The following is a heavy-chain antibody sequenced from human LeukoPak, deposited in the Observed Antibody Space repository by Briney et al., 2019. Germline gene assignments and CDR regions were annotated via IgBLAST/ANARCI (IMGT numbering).Heavy chain of an antibody. CDR3: GRDVLR. V-gene: IGHV3-53*01. D-gene: IGHD3-16*01. Sequence: GGPLRLSCAASGFSVSNNYMNWVRQAPGKGLEWVSLIYSGGTTYYADSVKGRFTVSRDNSKNTLYLQMNSLRAEDTAVYYCGRDVLRGGQGTLVTVSS. CDR2: IYSGGTT. CDR1: GFSVSNNY. J-gene: IGHJ4*02.